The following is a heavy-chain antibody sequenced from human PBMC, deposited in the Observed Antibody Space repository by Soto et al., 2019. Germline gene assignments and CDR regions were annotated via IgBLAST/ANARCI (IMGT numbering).Heavy chain of an antibody. D-gene: IGHD2-15*01. J-gene: IGHJ6*02. Sequence: SETLSLTCSVSGYSVSSSDYYWAWIRQPPGKGLEWIGSMLYSGLTYYNPSLKSRVTPSVDTSKNQFSVRLNSVTASDTAVYYCAPLSVSLSGPYGIHVWGQGTTVTV. CDR1: GYSVSSSDYY. CDR3: APLSVSLSGPYGIHV. V-gene: IGHV4-39*01. CDR2: MLYSGLT.